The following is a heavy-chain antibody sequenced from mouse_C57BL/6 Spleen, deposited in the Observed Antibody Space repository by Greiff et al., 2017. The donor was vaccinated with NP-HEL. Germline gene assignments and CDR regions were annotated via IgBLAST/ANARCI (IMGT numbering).Heavy chain of an antibody. CDR1: GYTFTDYY. V-gene: IGHV1-76*01. Sequence: VQLQQSGAELVRPGASVKLSCKASGYTFTDYYINWVKQRPGQGLEWIARIYPGSGNTYYNEKFKGKATLTAEKSSSTAYMQLSSLTSEDSAVYFCARRSDYYGSSYGYYAMDYWGQGTSVTVSS. D-gene: IGHD1-1*01. CDR3: ARRSDYYGSSYGYYAMDY. CDR2: IYPGSGNT. J-gene: IGHJ4*01.